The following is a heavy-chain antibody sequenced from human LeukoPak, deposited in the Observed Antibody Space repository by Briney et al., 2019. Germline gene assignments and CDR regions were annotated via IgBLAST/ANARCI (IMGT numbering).Heavy chain of an antibody. CDR3: ARAGQTTVTH. D-gene: IGHD4-17*01. V-gene: IGHV4-34*01. CDR2: INHSGST. Sequence: PGGSLRLSCAASGFTFSSYWMSWIRQPPGKGLEWIGEINHSGSTNYNPSLKSRVTISVDTSKNQFSLKLSSVTAADTAVYYCARAGQTTVTHWGQGTLVTVSS. J-gene: IGHJ4*02. CDR1: GFTFSSYW.